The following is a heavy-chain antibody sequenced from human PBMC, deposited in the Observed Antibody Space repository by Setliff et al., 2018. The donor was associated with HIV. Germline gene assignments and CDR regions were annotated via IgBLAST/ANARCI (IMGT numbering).Heavy chain of an antibody. CDR3: ALTGSPGAFDI. V-gene: IGHV4-61*09. CDR1: GGSISRGDYY. J-gene: IGHJ3*02. Sequence: SETLSLTCTVSGGSISRGDYYWNWIRQPAGKGLEWIGHIYTSGSTSGSTNYNPSLKSRVTISVDTSKNQFSLKLSSVTAADTAVYYCALTGSPGAFDIWGQGTMVTVSS. CDR2: IYTSGSTSGST. D-gene: IGHD3-10*01.